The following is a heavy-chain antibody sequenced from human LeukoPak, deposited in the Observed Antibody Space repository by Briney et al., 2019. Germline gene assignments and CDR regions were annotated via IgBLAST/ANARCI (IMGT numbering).Heavy chain of an antibody. CDR1: GFTFSSYA. V-gene: IGHV3-30-3*01. Sequence: GGSLRLSCAASGFTFSSYAMHWVRQAPGKGLEWVAVISYDGSNKYYADSVKGRFTISRDNSKNTLYLQMNSLRAEDTAVYYCARDYDSSGYYFWALDYWGQGTLVTVSS. J-gene: IGHJ4*02. CDR2: ISYDGSNK. CDR3: ARDYDSSGYYFWALDY. D-gene: IGHD3-22*01.